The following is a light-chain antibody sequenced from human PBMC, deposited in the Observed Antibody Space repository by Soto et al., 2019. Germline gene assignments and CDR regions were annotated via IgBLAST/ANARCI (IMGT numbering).Light chain of an antibody. CDR3: ASYTSSSTVI. Sequence: QSALTQPASVSGSPGQSITISCTGTSRDVGGYNYVSWYQQYPGKAPKVMIYEVSNRPSGVSNRFSGSKSGNTASLTISGLQVEDEADYYCASYTSSSTVIFGGGTKLTVL. CDR1: SRDVGGYNY. J-gene: IGLJ2*01. CDR2: EVS. V-gene: IGLV2-14*01.